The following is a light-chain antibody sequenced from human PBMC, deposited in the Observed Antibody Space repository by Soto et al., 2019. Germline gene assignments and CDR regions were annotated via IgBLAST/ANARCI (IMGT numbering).Light chain of an antibody. V-gene: IGLV2-14*01. CDR1: NNDVGAYNY. Sequence: QSVLTQPASVSGSPGQSITISCTGSNNDVGAYNYVSWYQQHPGKAPKLIIYEVNNQPSGVSHRFSGSKSGNTASLTISGLQAEDEADYYCASYTSSSTRVFGGGTKLTVL. J-gene: IGLJ3*02. CDR2: EVN. CDR3: ASYTSSSTRV.